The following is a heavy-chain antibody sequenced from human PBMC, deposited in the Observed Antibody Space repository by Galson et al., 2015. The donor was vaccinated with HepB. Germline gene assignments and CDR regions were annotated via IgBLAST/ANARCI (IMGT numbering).Heavy chain of an antibody. CDR1: GESFSGYF. CDR2: INHSGNT. Sequence: ETLSLTCAVHGESFSGYFWSWIRQPPGKGLEWIGEINHSGNTNYNPSLKSRVTISLDTSRIQFSLSLSSVTAADTAVYYCARGEADYGYRRDTYNLFAPWGQGTLVTVSS. D-gene: IGHD4-17*01. CDR3: ARGEADYGYRRDTYNLFAP. V-gene: IGHV4-34*01. J-gene: IGHJ5*02.